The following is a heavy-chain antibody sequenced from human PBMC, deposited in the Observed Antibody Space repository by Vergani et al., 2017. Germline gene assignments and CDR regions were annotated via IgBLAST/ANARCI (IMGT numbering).Heavy chain of an antibody. CDR2: IYHTGTT. J-gene: IGHJ6*03. CDR1: GGSISSGGYY. Sequence: QVQLQESGPGLVKPSQTLSLTCTVSGGSISSGGYYWSWIRQHPGQGLGWIGYIYHTGTTYYNPSLRGRINISVDTSKNQLSLKLTSVTAAATAVYSCAKAGLPFYAFYMDVWGKGITVTFSS. V-gene: IGHV4-31*03. D-gene: IGHD2/OR15-2a*01. CDR3: AKAGLPFYAFYMDV.